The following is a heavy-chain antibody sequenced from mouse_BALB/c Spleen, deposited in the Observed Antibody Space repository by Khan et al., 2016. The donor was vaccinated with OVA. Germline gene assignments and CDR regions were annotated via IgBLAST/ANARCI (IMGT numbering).Heavy chain of an antibody. D-gene: IGHD1-1*01. CDR1: GYSFTNYG. CDR2: INTYTGEP. CDR3: ASGSYWYFDV. J-gene: IGHJ1*01. Sequence: LVESGPEVKKPGETVKISCKASGYSFTNYGMNWVRQAPGKGLKWMGWINTYTGEPTYADDFKGRFAFSLETSASTAYLQINTLKNEDTATYFCASGSYWYFDVWGAGTTVTVSS. V-gene: IGHV9-3-1*01.